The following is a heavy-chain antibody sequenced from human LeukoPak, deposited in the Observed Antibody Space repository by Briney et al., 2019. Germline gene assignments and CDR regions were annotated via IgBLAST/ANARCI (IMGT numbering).Heavy chain of an antibody. D-gene: IGHD3-16*02. CDR1: GGSISSTNYY. CDR2: SGST. Sequence: SETLSLTCAVSGGSISSTNYYWGWIRQPPGKGLEWIGSSGSTYYNPSLESRVIISVDTSKNQFSLKLSSVTAADTAVYYCARSYHGVDVWGQGTTVTVSS. CDR3: ARSYHGVDV. V-gene: IGHV4-39*01. J-gene: IGHJ6*02.